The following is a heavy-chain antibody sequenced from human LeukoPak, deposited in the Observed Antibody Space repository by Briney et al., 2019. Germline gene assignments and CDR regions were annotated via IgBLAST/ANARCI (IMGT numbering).Heavy chain of an antibody. V-gene: IGHV4-38-2*02. CDR2: VYHGGNT. J-gene: IGHJ1*01. D-gene: IGHD1-26*01. Sequence: PSETLTLTCTVSGYSISNGYYWGGIRHPPGKGLEFIGIVYHGGNTYYKASLKSRVTISLDTSKNQFSLRLSSVTAEDTAVYYCARSYSGSFLYSGQGSLVTVSS. CDR1: GYSISNGYY. CDR3: ARSYSGSFLY.